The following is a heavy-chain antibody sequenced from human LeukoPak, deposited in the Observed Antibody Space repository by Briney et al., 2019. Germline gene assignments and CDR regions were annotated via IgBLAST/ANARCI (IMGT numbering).Heavy chain of an antibody. Sequence: GGSLRLSCAASGFIFSNYGIHWVRQAPGRGLEFVSRISSNGGTTYYANSLKGRFTISRDNSKNTVYLQMASLRPEDMAVYYCTRVPFSSAWYDYWGQGTLVTVSS. J-gene: IGHJ4*02. CDR2: ISSNGGTT. CDR1: GFIFSNYG. CDR3: TRVPFSSAWYDY. V-gene: IGHV3-64*01. D-gene: IGHD6-19*01.